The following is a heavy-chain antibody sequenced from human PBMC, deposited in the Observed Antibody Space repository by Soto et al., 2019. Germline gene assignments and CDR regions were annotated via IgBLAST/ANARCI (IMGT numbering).Heavy chain of an antibody. J-gene: IGHJ6*02. CDR2: NSGSGGST. D-gene: IGHD1-7*01. CDR1: GFTFCSYA. V-gene: IGHV3-23*01. Sequence: PGGSLRLSCAASGFTFCSYAMSWFRQAPGKGLEWASANSGSGGSTYYADSVKGRFTISRDNSKNTLYLQMNSLRAEDTAVYYCAKGGTMPYDYGMDVWGQGTTVTVSS. CDR3: AKGGTMPYDYGMDV.